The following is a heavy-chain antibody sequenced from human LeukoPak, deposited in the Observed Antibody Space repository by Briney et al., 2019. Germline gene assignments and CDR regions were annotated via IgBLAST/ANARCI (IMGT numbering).Heavy chain of an antibody. CDR2: LYYSGST. CDR1: GGSISSCNCY. V-gene: IGHV4-39*01. Sequence: SETLSLTCNVSGGSISSCNCYWGWIRQPPGKGLEWIGSLYYSGSTYYNPSLKSRVTISVDTSKNHFSLNPSSVTAADTAVYYCTRHSDRDSWYSAEYFQHWGQGTLVTVSS. D-gene: IGHD6-13*01. CDR3: TRHSDRDSWYSAEYFQH. J-gene: IGHJ1*01.